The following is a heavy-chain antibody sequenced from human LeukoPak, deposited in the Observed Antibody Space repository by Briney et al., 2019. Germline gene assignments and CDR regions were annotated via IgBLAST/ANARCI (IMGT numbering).Heavy chain of an antibody. CDR3: AKRGVVIRVILVGFHEEAYYFDS. Sequence: GGSLRLSCAVSGITLSNYGMTWVRQAPGKGLEWVAGISDSGGRTNYADSVKGRFTISRDNPKNTLYLQMNSLRAEDTAVYFCAKRGVVIRVILVGFHEEAYYFDSWGQGALVTVSS. CDR1: GITLSNYG. V-gene: IGHV3-23*01. CDR2: ISDSGGRT. J-gene: IGHJ4*02. D-gene: IGHD3-22*01.